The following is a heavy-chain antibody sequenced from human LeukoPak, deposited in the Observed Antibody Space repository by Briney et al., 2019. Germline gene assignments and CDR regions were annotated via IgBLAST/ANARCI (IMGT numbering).Heavy chain of an antibody. J-gene: IGHJ4*02. CDR2: INPNSGGT. V-gene: IGHV1-2*06. CDR1: GGTFSSYA. Sequence: ASVKVSCKASGGTFSSYAISWVRQAPGQGLEWMGRINPNSGGTNYAQKFQGRVTMTRDTSISTAYMELSRLRSDDTAVYYCARGRKSLFDYWGQGTLVTVSS. CDR3: ARGRKSLFDY.